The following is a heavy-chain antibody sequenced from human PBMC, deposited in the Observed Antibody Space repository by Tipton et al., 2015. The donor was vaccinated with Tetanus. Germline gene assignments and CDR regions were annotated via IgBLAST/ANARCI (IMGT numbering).Heavy chain of an antibody. CDR1: GYSFTSYW. V-gene: IGHV5-51*01. Sequence: EVQLVQSGAEVKKPGESLKISCKGSGYSFTSYWIGWVRQMPGKGLEWMGIIYPGDSDTRYSPSSPGRVTISADRSISTAYLQWSSRKASDTAMYYWARAGAGSGSYYYYGMDVWGQGTTVTVSS. J-gene: IGHJ6*02. D-gene: IGHD1-26*01. CDR2: IYPGDSDT. CDR3: ARAGAGSGSYYYYGMDV.